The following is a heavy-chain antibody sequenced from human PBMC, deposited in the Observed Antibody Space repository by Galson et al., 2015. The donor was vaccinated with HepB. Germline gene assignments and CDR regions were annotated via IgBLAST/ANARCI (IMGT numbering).Heavy chain of an antibody. CDR2: INSDGSYI. V-gene: IGHV3-74*01. CDR1: GFTFSSYW. CDR3: ARTRGAAAGIFDN. Sequence: SLRLSCAASGFTFSSYWMHWVRQVPGKGLVWVSRINSDGSYITYADSVKGRFTISRDNAKNTLYLQMNSPRAEDTALYYCARTRGAAAGIFDNWGRDPWSPSPQ. D-gene: IGHD6-13*01. J-gene: IGHJ4*02.